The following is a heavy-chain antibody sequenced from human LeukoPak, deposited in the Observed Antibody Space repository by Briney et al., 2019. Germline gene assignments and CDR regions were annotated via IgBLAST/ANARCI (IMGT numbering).Heavy chain of an antibody. CDR2: INHSGST. J-gene: IGHJ4*02. CDR1: GGSFSGYY. Sequence: SETLSLTCAVYGGSFSGYYWSWIRQPPGKGLEWIGEINHSGSTNYNPSLKSRVTISVDTSKNQFSLKLSSVTAADTAVYHCARLVQGSGYDSAVAGTYYFDYWGQGTLVTVSS. V-gene: IGHV4-34*01. CDR3: ARLVQGSGYDSAVAGTYYFDY. D-gene: IGHD6-19*01.